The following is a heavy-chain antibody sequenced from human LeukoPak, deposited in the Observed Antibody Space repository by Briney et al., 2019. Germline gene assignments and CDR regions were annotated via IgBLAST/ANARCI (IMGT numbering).Heavy chain of an antibody. D-gene: IGHD6-19*01. CDR3: AKEAGYSSGWFDY. Sequence: PGRSLRLSCTASGFTFNSFGMRWVRQAPGKGLEWVAVISYDGNNKYYTDSVKGRFTISRDNSKNTLYLQMNSLRAEDTAVYYCAKEAGYSSGWFDYWGQGTLVTVTS. V-gene: IGHV3-30*18. CDR1: GFTFNSFG. J-gene: IGHJ4*02. CDR2: ISYDGNNK.